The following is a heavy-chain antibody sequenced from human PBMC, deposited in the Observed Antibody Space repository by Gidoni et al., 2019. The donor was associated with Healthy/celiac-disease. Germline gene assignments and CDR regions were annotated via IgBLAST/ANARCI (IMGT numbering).Heavy chain of an antibody. Sequence: QVQLVQSGAEVKKPGSSVKVSCKASGGTFSSYAISWVRQAPGQGLEWMGGIIPIFGTANYAQKFQCRVTITADESTSTAYMELSSLRSEDTAVYYCAGRWSAQGAAAGPDYWGQGTLVTVSS. CDR1: GGTFSSYA. J-gene: IGHJ4*02. CDR2: IIPIFGTA. D-gene: IGHD6-13*01. V-gene: IGHV1-69*01. CDR3: AGRWSAQGAAAGPDY.